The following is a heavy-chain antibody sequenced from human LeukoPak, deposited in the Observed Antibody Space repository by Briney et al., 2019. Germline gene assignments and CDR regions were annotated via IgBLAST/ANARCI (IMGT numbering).Heavy chain of an antibody. D-gene: IGHD3-22*01. CDR1: VSTFTGDP. J-gene: IGHJ6*01. CDR3: AREWAYYNSVDDTGDIWA. Sequence: ASVKLSCKAFVSTFTGDPLHLMRQAPAPGLEGMGWRHLGSGATHYTEKIQGRVTITRDTSTSTAYMDLSNLRSDDTAVYFCAREWAYYNSVDDTGDIWARGQ. CDR2: RHLGSGAT. V-gene: IGHV1-2*02.